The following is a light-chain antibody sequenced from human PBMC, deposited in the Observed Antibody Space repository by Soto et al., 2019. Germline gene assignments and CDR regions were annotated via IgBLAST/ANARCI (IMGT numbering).Light chain of an antibody. CDR2: EVT. V-gene: IGLV2-8*01. CDR1: SSDVGAYKY. J-gene: IGLJ2*01. Sequence: QSALTQPPSASGSPGQSVTISCTGTSSDVGAYKYVSWYQQHPGKAPRLLIYEVTKRPSGVPDRFSGSKSGNTASLSVSGLQSEDEADYYCSSNVGTNKMVFRGGTKLTVL. CDR3: SSNVGTNKMV.